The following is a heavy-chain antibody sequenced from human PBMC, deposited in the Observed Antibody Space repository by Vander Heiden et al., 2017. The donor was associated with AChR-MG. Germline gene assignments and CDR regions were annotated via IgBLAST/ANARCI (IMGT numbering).Heavy chain of an antibody. CDR3: ARERGFRNWFDP. CDR2: IWYDGSNK. D-gene: IGHD3-10*01. Sequence: QVQLVESGGGVVQPGRSLRLSCAASGFTFSSYGMHWVRQAPGKGLEWVAVIWYDGSNKYYADSVKGRFTISRDNSKNTLNLQMNSLRAEDTAVYYCARERGFRNWFDPWGQGTLVTVSS. CDR1: GFTFSSYG. J-gene: IGHJ5*02. V-gene: IGHV3-33*01.